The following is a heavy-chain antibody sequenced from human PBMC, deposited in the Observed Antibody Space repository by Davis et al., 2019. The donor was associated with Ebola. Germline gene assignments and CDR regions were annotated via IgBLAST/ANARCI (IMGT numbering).Heavy chain of an antibody. D-gene: IGHD3-16*01. CDR2: INHSGST. CDR3: ARGVGSYYYMDV. V-gene: IGHV4-34*01. Sequence: MPSETLSLTCTVSGDSISSYYWSWIRQPPGKGLEWIGEINHSGSTNYNPSLKSRVTISVDTSKNQFSLKLSSVTAADTAVYYCARGVGSYYYMDVWGKGTTVTVSS. CDR1: GDSISSYY. J-gene: IGHJ6*03.